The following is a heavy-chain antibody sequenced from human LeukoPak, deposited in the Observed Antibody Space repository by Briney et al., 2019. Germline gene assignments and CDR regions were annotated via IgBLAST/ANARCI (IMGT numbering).Heavy chain of an antibody. V-gene: IGHV1-8*02. CDR3: ARGHRLLLWGSYRPSFPYFDY. CDR1: GGTFSSYA. D-gene: IGHD3-16*02. CDR2: MNPNSGNT. Sequence: GASVKVSCKASGGTFSSYAISWVRQATGQGLEWMGWMNPNSGNTGYAQKFQGRVTMTRNTSISTAYMELSSLRSEDTAAYYCARGHRLLLWGSYRPSFPYFDYWGQGTLVTVSS. J-gene: IGHJ4*02.